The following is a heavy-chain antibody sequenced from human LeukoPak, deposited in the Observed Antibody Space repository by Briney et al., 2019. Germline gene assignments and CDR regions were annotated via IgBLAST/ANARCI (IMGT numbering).Heavy chain of an antibody. V-gene: IGHV3-48*04. CDR1: GFTFSSYS. J-gene: IGHJ4*02. CDR3: ARDQGITMIED. CDR2: ISSSSSTI. D-gene: IGHD3-22*01. Sequence: GGSLRLSCAASGFTFSSYSMNWVRQAPGKGLEWVSYISSSSSTIYYADSVKGRFTISRDNAKNSLYLQMNSLRAEDTAVYYCARDQGITMIEDWGQGTLVTVSS.